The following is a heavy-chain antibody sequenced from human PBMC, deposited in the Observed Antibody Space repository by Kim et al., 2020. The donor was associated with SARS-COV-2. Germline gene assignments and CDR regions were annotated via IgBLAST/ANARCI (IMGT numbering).Heavy chain of an antibody. Sequence: GGSLRLSCAASEFAFSSYAMSWVRQAPGKGLECVSTITGGGGYTYYVDSVKGRFTISRDNSKNTLYLQMNSLRAEDTAVYYCAKGGPYCSGDCYDYWGQGTLVTVSS. CDR3: AKGGPYCSGDCYDY. J-gene: IGHJ4*02. D-gene: IGHD2-15*01. CDR2: ITGGGGYT. V-gene: IGHV3-23*01. CDR1: EFAFSSYA.